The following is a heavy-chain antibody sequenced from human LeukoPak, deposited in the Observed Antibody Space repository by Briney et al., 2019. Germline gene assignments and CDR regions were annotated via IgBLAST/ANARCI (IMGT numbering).Heavy chain of an antibody. Sequence: GGSLRLSCAASGFTFSNYAMNWVRQAPGKGLEWVSVIVGSDDDTYYADSVKGRFTISRDNSKNTLYLQMNSLRAEDTAVYYCVRDLGGRSGHWGQGTLVTVSS. CDR1: GFTFSNYA. CDR2: IVGSDDDT. J-gene: IGHJ4*02. CDR3: VRDLGGRSGH. D-gene: IGHD1-26*01. V-gene: IGHV3-23*01.